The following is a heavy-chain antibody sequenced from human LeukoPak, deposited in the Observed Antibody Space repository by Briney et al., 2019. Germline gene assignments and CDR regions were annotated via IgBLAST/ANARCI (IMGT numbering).Heavy chain of an antibody. CDR2: INSDGSST. CDR3: ARATRPYYYDSSGHGYFDY. CDR1: GFTFSSYG. D-gene: IGHD3-22*01. J-gene: IGHJ4*02. Sequence: GRSLRLSCAASGFTFSSYGMHWVRHAPGKGLVWVSRINSDGSSTSYADSVKGRFTISRDNAKNTLYLQMNSLRAEDTAVYYCARATRPYYYDSSGHGYFDYWGQGTLVTVSS. V-gene: IGHV3-74*01.